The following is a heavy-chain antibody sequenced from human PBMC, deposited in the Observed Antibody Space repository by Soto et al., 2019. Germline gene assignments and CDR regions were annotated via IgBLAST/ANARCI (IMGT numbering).Heavy chain of an antibody. Sequence: SETLSLTCTVSGGSISSSSYYWGWIRQPPGKGLEWIGSIYYSGSTYYNPSLKSRVTISVDTSKNQFSLKLSSVTAADTAVYYCARHGSPNSGSYYGEDYWGQGTLVTVSS. CDR3: ARHGSPNSGSYYGEDY. J-gene: IGHJ4*02. CDR1: GGSISSSSYY. D-gene: IGHD1-26*01. CDR2: IYYSGST. V-gene: IGHV4-39*01.